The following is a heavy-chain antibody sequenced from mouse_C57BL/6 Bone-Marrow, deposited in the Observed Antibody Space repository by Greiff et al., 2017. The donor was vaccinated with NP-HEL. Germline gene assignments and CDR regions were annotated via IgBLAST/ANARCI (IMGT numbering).Heavy chain of an antibody. D-gene: IGHD2-3*01. CDR1: GYTFTDYY. CDR3: ASRGGDGYYVMDY. J-gene: IGHJ4*01. Sequence: EVQLQQSGPVLVKPGASVKMSCKASGYTFTDYYMNWVKQSHGKSLEWIGVINPYNGGTSYNQKFKGKATLTVDKSSSTAYMELNSLTSEDSAVYYCASRGGDGYYVMDYWGQGTSVTVSS. CDR2: INPYNGGT. V-gene: IGHV1-19*01.